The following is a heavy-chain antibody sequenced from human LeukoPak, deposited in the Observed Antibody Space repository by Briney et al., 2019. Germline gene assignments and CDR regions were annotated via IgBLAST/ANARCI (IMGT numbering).Heavy chain of an antibody. CDR3: AKVGAVAAVEN. D-gene: IGHD6-19*01. J-gene: IGHJ4*02. Sequence: PGRSLRLSCAASGFTVSSKYMSWVRQAPGKGLEWVSVIYTGETTYYADSVKGRFTISRDNSKNTLYLQMDGLRVEDTAVYYCAKVGAVAAVENWGQGTMVTVSS. CDR2: IYTGETT. CDR1: GFTVSSKY. V-gene: IGHV3-66*01.